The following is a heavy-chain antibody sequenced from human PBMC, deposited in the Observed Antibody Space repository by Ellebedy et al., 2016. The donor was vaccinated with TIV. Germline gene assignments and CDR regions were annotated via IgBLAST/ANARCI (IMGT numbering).Heavy chain of an antibody. D-gene: IGHD3-3*01. J-gene: IGHJ4*02. CDR3: ARHTIFGVDF. CDR1: GGSLSSYF. CDR2: IDYSGST. V-gene: IGHV4-59*01. Sequence: SETLSLTCTVSGGSLSSYFWSWLRQPPGKGLEWIGYIDYSGSTNYSPSLKSRVTMSIDTAKNHFSLNLTSVTAADTAVYYCARHTIFGVDFWGQGTLVTVSS.